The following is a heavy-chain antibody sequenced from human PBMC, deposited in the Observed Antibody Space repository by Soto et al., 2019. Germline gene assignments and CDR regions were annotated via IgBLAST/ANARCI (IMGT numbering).Heavy chain of an antibody. J-gene: IGHJ6*02. CDR2: ISAYNGNT. D-gene: IGHD3-10*01. Sequence: ASVKVSFKASGYTFTSYGISWVRQAPGQGLEWMGWISAYNGNTNYAQKLQGRVTMTTDTSTSTAYMELRSLRSDDTAVYYCARFGYYYGSGSYHRGNYYYYGMDVWGQGTTVTVSS. CDR1: GYTFTSYG. V-gene: IGHV1-18*01. CDR3: ARFGYYYGSGSYHRGNYYYYGMDV.